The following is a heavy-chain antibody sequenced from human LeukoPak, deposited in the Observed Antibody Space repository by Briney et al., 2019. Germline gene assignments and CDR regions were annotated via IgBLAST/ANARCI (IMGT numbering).Heavy chain of an antibody. V-gene: IGHV1-2*02. J-gene: IGHJ4*02. Sequence: ASVKVSCKASGYTFTGYFMHWVRRAPGQGLEWMGWINPNSGGTNYAQKFQGRVTMTRDTSISTAYMELSRLRSDDTAVYYCARDLGVAARGIDYWGQGTLVTVSS. CDR1: GYTFTGYF. CDR3: ARDLGVAARGIDY. D-gene: IGHD6-6*01. CDR2: INPNSGGT.